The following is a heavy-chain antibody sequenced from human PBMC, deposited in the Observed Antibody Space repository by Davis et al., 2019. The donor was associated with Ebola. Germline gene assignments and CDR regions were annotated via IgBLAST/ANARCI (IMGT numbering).Heavy chain of an antibody. D-gene: IGHD1-26*01. Sequence: GESLKISCAASGFAVSSKYMSWVRQAPGKGLEWVSVLYSVGTTYYADSVKGRFTISRDNFKNTLYLQMNSLTAEDTALYYCARDRKGGGRPPWAFHIWGQGTMVTVSS. CDR1: GFAVSSKY. J-gene: IGHJ3*02. CDR2: LYSVGTT. V-gene: IGHV3-66*02. CDR3: ARDRKGGGRPPWAFHI.